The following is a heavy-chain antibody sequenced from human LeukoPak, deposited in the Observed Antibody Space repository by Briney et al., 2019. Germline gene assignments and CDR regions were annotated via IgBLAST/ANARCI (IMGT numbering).Heavy chain of an antibody. CDR3: ARNASSGFFND. J-gene: IGHJ1*01. Sequence: SETLSLTCTVSGYSISNTYHWGWIRPSPGKGLEWIGSIHHSGNKFESGSTHYNPSLRSRVTVSADTSKNQFSLTLSSVTAADTAVYFCARNASSGFFNDWGQGTLVTVSS. CDR2: IHHSGNKFESGST. CDR1: GYSISNTYH. D-gene: IGHD6-25*01. V-gene: IGHV4-28*01.